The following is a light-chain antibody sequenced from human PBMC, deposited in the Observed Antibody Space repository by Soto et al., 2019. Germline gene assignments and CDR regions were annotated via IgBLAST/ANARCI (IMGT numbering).Light chain of an antibody. V-gene: IGKV1-17*01. CDR1: QGIRHD. CDR2: AAS. CDR3: LQHNDYPLT. Sequence: DLQMTQSPSSLSASVGDRVTITCRASQGIRHDLGWYQQKPGKAPKRLIYAASILQSGVPSRFSGSGSGTEFTLTINSLQPEDFATYYCLQHNDYPLTFGGGTKVEIK. J-gene: IGKJ4*01.